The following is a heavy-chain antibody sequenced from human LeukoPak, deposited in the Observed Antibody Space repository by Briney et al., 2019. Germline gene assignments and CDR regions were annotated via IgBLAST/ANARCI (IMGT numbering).Heavy chain of an antibody. CDR2: IYHSGST. CDR1: GYSISSGYY. Sequence: SETLSLTCAVSGYSISSGYYWGWIRPPPGKGLEWIGSIYHSGSTYYNPSLKSRVTILVDTSKNQFSLKLSSVTAADTAVYYCARGGLTDHFDYWGQGTLVTVSS. CDR3: ARGGLTDHFDY. V-gene: IGHV4-38-2*01. J-gene: IGHJ4*02. D-gene: IGHD4/OR15-4a*01.